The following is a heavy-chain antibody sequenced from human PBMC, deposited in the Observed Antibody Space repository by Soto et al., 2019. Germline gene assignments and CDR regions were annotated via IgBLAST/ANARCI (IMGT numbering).Heavy chain of an antibody. D-gene: IGHD3-3*01. J-gene: IGHJ2*01. Sequence: SVKVSCKASGGTFSSYAISWVRQAPGQGLEWMGGIIPIFGTANYAQKFQGRVTVTADESTSTAYMELSSLRSEDTAVYYCARADSHYDFWSGYYIGRWYFDLWGRGTLVTVSS. CDR2: IIPIFGTA. CDR3: ARADSHYDFWSGYYIGRWYFDL. CDR1: GGTFSSYA. V-gene: IGHV1-69*13.